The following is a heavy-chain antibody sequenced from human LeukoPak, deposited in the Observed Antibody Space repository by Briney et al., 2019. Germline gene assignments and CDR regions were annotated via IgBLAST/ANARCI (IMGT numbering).Heavy chain of an antibody. V-gene: IGHV3-30*18. J-gene: IGHJ4*02. CDR3: AKGLYYGLGSYFPFDF. CDR1: GFTFSAYG. Sequence: PGTSLRLSCAASGFTFSAYGMHWVRQAPGKGLEWVAVISDDGSNKYYADSVKGRFTISRDNSKNTVYLQMNSLRTEDTAVYYCAKGLYYGLGSYFPFDFWGQGTLVTVSS. D-gene: IGHD3-10*01. CDR2: ISDDGSNK.